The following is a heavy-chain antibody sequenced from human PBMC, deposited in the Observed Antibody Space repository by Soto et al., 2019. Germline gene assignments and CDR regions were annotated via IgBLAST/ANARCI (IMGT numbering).Heavy chain of an antibody. CDR2: IGGGDHDT. D-gene: IGHD1-20*01. V-gene: IGHV3-23*01. CDR1: GFSFNIYA. J-gene: IGHJ3*02. CDR3: ANDRQDHNSVWDPFEI. Sequence: EAHLLESGGGLRQPGGSLRLSCAASGFSFNIYAMSWVRQAPGKGLEWVSGIGGGDHDTHYADSVKGRFIVSRDNSKNTLFLQMTSLRPEDTAIYYCANDRQDHNSVWDPFEIWGQGTMVTVSS.